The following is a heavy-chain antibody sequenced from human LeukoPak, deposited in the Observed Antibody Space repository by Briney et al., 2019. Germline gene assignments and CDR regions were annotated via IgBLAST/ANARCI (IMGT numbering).Heavy chain of an antibody. V-gene: IGHV4-59*01. Sequence: PSETLSLTCTVSGGSIRGYYWNWIRQPPGKALEWIGYIYYTGTTNYNPSLKSRVTISLDTSKNQFSLNLRSVTAADTAVYYCARGDYGPRADYWGQGTLVTVSS. CDR1: GGSIRGYY. CDR2: IYYTGTT. CDR3: ARGDYGPRADY. J-gene: IGHJ4*02. D-gene: IGHD3-16*01.